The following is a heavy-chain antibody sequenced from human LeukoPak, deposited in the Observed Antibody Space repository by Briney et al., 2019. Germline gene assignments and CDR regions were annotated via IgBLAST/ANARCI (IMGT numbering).Heavy chain of an antibody. J-gene: IGHJ4*02. D-gene: IGHD5-24*01. CDR1: GGTFISYA. CDR3: ARVGGGGVEMATNYFDY. Sequence: ASVKVSCKASGGTFISYAISWVRQAPGQGLEWMGGIIPIFGTANYAQKFQGRVTITADESTSTAYMELSSLRSEDTAVYYCARVGGGGVEMATNYFDYWGQGTLVTVSS. V-gene: IGHV1-69*13. CDR2: IIPIFGTA.